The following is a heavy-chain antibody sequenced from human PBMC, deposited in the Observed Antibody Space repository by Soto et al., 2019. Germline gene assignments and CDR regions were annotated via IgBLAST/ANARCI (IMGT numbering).Heavy chain of an antibody. CDR1: GGSISSYY. D-gene: IGHD3-16*01. Sequence: SETLSLTCTVSGGSISSYYWSWIRQPPGKGLEWIGYIYYSGSTNYNPSLKSRVTISVDTSKNQFSLKLSSVTAADTAVYYCARGEPIMITFGPWYFDYWGQGTLVTVSS. J-gene: IGHJ4*02. V-gene: IGHV4-59*01. CDR3: ARGEPIMITFGPWYFDY. CDR2: IYYSGST.